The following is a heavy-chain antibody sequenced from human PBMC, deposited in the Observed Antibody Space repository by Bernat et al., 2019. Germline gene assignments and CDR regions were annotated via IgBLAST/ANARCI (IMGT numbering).Heavy chain of an antibody. CDR2: ISYDGSNK. Sequence: QVQLVESGGGVVQPGRSLRLSCAASGFTFSSYAMHWVRQAPGKGLEWVAGISYDGSNKYYADSVKGRFTISRDNSKNTLYLQMNSLRAEDTAVYYCARTGNHRGTVTTTEDAFDIWGQGTMVTVSS. J-gene: IGHJ3*02. CDR1: GFTFSSYA. V-gene: IGHV3-30-3*01. CDR3: ARTGNHRGTVTTTEDAFDI. D-gene: IGHD4-17*01.